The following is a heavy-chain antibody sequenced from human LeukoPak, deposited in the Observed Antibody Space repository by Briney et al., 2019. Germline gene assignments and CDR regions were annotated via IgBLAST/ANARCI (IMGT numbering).Heavy chain of an antibody. CDR1: GYTFTGYY. CDR2: INPNSGGT. V-gene: IGHV1-2*02. Sequence: ASVKVSCKASGYTFTGYYVHWVRQAPGQGLEWMGWINPNSGGTNYAQKFQGRVTMTRDTSISTAYMELSRLRSDDTAVYYCARGPKYCGGDCLSTDLDYWGQGTLVTVSS. CDR3: ARGPKYCGGDCLSTDLDY. J-gene: IGHJ4*02. D-gene: IGHD2-21*02.